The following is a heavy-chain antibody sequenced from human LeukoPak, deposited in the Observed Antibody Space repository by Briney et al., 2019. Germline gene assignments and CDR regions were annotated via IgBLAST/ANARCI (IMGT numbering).Heavy chain of an antibody. D-gene: IGHD6-13*01. V-gene: IGHV3-30*04. CDR3: ARCSSSGLSYFDY. J-gene: IGHJ4*02. Sequence: GGSLRLSCAASGFTFSSYAVHWVRQAPGKGLEWVAVISYDGSDKYYADSVKGRFTISRDNSQNTLYLQMNSLRPEDTAVYYCARCSSSGLSYFDYWGRGTLVTVSS. CDR2: ISYDGSDK. CDR1: GFTFSSYA.